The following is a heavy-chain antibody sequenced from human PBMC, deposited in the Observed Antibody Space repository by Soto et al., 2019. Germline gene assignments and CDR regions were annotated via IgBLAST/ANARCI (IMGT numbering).Heavy chain of an antibody. CDR2: VSESGRST. CDR1: GFTFSNYD. J-gene: IGHJ6*02. D-gene: IGHD3-10*01. Sequence: LRLSCAASGFTFSNYDMSWVRQAPGKGLEWVSAVSESGRSTYYADSVKGHFTISRDNSKNALYLQMNSLRAEDTAIYFCAIDRRGVMDVWGQGTTVTVSS. V-gene: IGHV3-23*01. CDR3: AIDRRGVMDV.